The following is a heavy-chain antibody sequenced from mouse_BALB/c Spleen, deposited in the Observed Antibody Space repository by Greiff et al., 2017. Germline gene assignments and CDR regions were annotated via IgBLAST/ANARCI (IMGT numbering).Heavy chain of an antibody. CDR2: ISDGGSYT. Sequence: EVKLVESGGGLVKPGGSLKLSCAASGFTFSDYYMYWVRQTPEKRLEWVATISDGGSYTYYPDSVKGRFTISRDNAKNNLYLQMSSLKSEDTAMYYCAREGSFITTAWYFDVWGAGTTVTVSS. D-gene: IGHD1-2*01. J-gene: IGHJ1*01. CDR1: GFTFSDYY. V-gene: IGHV5-4*02. CDR3: AREGSFITTAWYFDV.